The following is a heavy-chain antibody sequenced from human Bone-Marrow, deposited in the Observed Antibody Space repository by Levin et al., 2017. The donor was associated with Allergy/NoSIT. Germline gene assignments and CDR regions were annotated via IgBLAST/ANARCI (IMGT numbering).Heavy chain of an antibody. Sequence: SCTASGFIFGDYGISWVRQAPRRGLEWVGFIRSKAYEGTTEYAAPVKGRFTISRDESKSTVYLQMNSLKIEDTAVYFCTRGLRAAVTPPDVWGQGTMVTVSS. CDR1: GFIFGDYG. J-gene: IGHJ3*01. V-gene: IGHV3-49*04. CDR3: TRGLRAAVTPPDV. CDR2: IRSKAYEGTT. D-gene: IGHD6-25*01.